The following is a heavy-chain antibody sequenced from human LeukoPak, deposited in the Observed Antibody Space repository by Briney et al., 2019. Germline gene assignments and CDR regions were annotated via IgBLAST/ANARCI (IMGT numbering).Heavy chain of an antibody. CDR3: ARDTSLGMATIGYLDY. D-gene: IGHD5-24*01. CDR2: ISYDGSNK. CDR1: GFTFSSYA. V-gene: IGHV3-30-3*01. J-gene: IGHJ4*02. Sequence: GGSLRLSCAASGFTFSSYAMHWVRQAPGKGLEWVAVISYDGSNKYYADSVKGRFTISRDNSKNTLYLQMNSLRAEHTAVYYCARDTSLGMATIGYLDYWGQGTLVTVSS.